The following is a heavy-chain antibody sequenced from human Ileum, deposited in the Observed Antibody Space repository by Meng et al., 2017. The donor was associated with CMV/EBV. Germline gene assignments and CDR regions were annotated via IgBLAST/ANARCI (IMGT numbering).Heavy chain of an antibody. J-gene: IGHJ4*02. CDR3: ATDLPGYN. V-gene: IGHV4-39*07. D-gene: IGHD5-24*01. CDR2: LYYGGST. Sequence: SETLSLTCTVSGGSISSSTYYWGWIRQPPGKGLEWIGSLYYGGSTYYNPSLKSRVTISVDTSKNQFSLKLNSVTAADTAMYYCATDLPGYNWGQGTLVTVSS. CDR1: GGSISSSTYY.